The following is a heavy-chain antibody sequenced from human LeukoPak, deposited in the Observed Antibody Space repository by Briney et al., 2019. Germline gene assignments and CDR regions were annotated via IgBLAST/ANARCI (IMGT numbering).Heavy chain of an antibody. J-gene: IGHJ4*02. Sequence: GASVKVSCKASGYTFTSYDINWVRQATGQGLEWMGWMNPNSGNTGYAQKFQGRVTMTRNTSISTAYMELSSLRSEDTAVYYCARGVVRWASYDSRPGGYWGQGTLVTVSS. CDR1: GYTFTSYD. CDR2: MNPNSGNT. CDR3: ARGVVRWASYDSRPGGY. V-gene: IGHV1-8*01. D-gene: IGHD3-22*01.